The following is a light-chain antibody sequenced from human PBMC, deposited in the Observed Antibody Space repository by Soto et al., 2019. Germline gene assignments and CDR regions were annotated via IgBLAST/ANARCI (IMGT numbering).Light chain of an antibody. Sequence: IQMTQSPSSLSASVGDRVTITCRANQDISYYLAWYQQKPGKAPKLLIYAASTLQSGVPSRFSGSGSGTDFTLTNRCLQSEDLGTYCCQQYYSYPPWTFGKGGRVDI. CDR2: AAS. J-gene: IGKJ1*01. CDR1: QDISYY. V-gene: IGKV1-8*01. CDR3: QQYYSYPPWT.